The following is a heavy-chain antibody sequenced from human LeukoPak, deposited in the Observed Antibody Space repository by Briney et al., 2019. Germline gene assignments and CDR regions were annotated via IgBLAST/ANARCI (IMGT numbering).Heavy chain of an antibody. V-gene: IGHV3-74*01. D-gene: IGHD2-15*01. CDR1: GFTFSSYW. Sequence: GGSLRLSCAASGFTFSSYWMHWVRQAPGKGLVWVSRIKTDGSITSYADSVKGRFTISRDNAKNTLYLQMNSLRAEDTAVYYCARVSHSWDLCDGDFDYWGQGTLVTVSS. J-gene: IGHJ4*02. CDR3: ARVSHSWDLCDGDFDY. CDR2: IKTDGSIT.